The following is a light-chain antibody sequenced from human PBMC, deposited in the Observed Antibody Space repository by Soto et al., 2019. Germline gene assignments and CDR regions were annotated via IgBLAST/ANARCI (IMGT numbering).Light chain of an antibody. J-gene: IGKJ2*01. CDR1: QSISTW. Sequence: DIQMTQSPSTLSASLGDRVTITCRASQSISTWLAWFQQKPGKAPDLLIYDASSLESGVPSRFSGSGSGTEFTLTISSLQPDDFATYYCQHYNSYPYTFGQGTKVDIK. CDR3: QHYNSYPYT. V-gene: IGKV1-5*01. CDR2: DAS.